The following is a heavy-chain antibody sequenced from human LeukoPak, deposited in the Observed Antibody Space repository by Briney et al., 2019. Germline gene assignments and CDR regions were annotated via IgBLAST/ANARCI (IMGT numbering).Heavy chain of an antibody. D-gene: IGHD3-16*01. Sequence: PSETLSLTCTVSGASISSYYWSWIRQPPGKGLEWIGYIYYSGSTYYNPSLKSRVTISVDTSKNQFSLKLSSVTAADTAVYYCARVGPGVWFDYWGQGTLVTVSS. CDR1: GASISSYY. CDR3: ARVGPGVWFDY. J-gene: IGHJ4*02. CDR2: IYYSGST. V-gene: IGHV4-59*08.